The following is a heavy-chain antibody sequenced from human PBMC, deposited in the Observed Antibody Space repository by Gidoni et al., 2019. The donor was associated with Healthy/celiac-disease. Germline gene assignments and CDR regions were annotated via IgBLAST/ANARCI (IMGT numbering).Heavy chain of an antibody. Sequence: QVQLQQWGAGLLKPSETLSLTRAVYGGSFSGYYWSWIRQPPGKGLEWIGEINHSGSTNYNPSLKSRVTISVDTSKNQFSLKLSSVTAADTAVYYCARSGSYGWFDPWGQGTLVTVSS. J-gene: IGHJ5*02. CDR2: INHSGST. D-gene: IGHD1-26*01. CDR1: GGSFSGYY. V-gene: IGHV4-34*01. CDR3: ARSGSYGWFDP.